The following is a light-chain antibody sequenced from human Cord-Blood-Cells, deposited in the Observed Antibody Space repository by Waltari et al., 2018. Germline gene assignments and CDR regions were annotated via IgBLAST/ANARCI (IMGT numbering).Light chain of an antibody. CDR2: EGS. V-gene: IGLV2-23*01. CDR1: SSDVGSYNL. J-gene: IGLJ3*02. CDR3: CSYAGSSTS. Sequence: QSALTQPASVSGSPGQSITISCTGTSSDVGSYNLVSWYQQHPGKAPKLMNYEGSKRPSGVSNRFSGSKSGNTASLTISGLQAEDEADYYCCSYAGSSTSFGGGTKLTVL.